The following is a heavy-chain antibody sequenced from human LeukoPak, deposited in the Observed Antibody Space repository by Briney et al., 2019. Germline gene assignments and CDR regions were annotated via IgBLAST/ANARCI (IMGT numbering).Heavy chain of an antibody. V-gene: IGHV4-38-2*02. D-gene: IGHD2-15*01. CDR1: GYYISSGYY. CDR3: ARRVVGATNYFDY. J-gene: IGHJ4*02. CDR2: IYHSGST. Sequence: SKTLSLTCTVSGYYISSGYYWGWIRQPPGKGLEWIGSIYHSGSTYYNPSLKSRVTISVDTSKNQFSLKLSSVTAADTAVYYCARRVVGATNYFDYWGQGTLVTVSS.